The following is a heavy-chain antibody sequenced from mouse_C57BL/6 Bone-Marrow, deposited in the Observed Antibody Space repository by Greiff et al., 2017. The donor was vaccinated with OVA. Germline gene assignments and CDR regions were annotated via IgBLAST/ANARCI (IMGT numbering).Heavy chain of an antibody. CDR2: INYDGSSY. CDR3: ARGGWDWYFDV. J-gene: IGHJ1*03. CDR1: GFTFSAYY. V-gene: IGHV5-16*01. Sequence: EVQRVESEGGLVQPGSSMKLSCTASGFTFSAYYMAWVRQVPEKGLEWVANINYDGSSYYSLDSLKSRFIISRDNAKYMLYLQMSSLKSEETATDCCARGGWDWYFDVWGTGTTVTVSS. D-gene: IGHD3-3*01.